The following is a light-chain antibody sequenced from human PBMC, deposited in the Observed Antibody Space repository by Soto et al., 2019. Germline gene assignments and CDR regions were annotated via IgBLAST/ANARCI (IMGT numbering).Light chain of an antibody. Sequence: QSALTQPPSASGSPGQSVTISCTGTSSDIGSYNFVSWYQQHPGKAPKVMLYEVRKRPSGVPDRFSGSKSSNTASLTVSGLQADDEADYYCTSYARGNILVFGGGTQLTVL. J-gene: IGLJ7*01. CDR1: SSDIGSYNF. CDR2: EVR. V-gene: IGLV2-8*01. CDR3: TSYARGNILV.